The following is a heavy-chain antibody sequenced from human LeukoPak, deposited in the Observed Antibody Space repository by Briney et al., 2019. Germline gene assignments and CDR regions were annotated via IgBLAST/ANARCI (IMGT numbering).Heavy chain of an antibody. V-gene: IGHV3-33*01. CDR2: IWYDGSNK. CDR3: ARAGDLGYCSSTSCYGVFAFDI. Sequence: GGSLRLSCAASGFTFSSYGMHWVRQAPGKGLEWVAVIWYDGSNKYYADSVKGRFTISRDNSKNTLYLQMNSLRAEDTAVYYCARAGDLGYCSSTSCYGVFAFDIWGQGTMVTVSS. J-gene: IGHJ3*02. CDR1: GFTFSSYG. D-gene: IGHD2-2*01.